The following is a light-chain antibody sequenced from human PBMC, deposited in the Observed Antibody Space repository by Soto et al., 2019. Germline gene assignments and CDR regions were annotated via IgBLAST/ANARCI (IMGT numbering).Light chain of an antibody. Sequence: IVLTQSPGTLSLSPGESTTLSCRASQRVSSSYLVWYQQKPGQPPRLLMSGASTRAIGIPDRFSGGGSGTDFTLTISRLEPEDFAVYYCQQCGSAPPTFGQGTKVEVK. CDR2: GAS. J-gene: IGKJ1*01. V-gene: IGKV3-20*01. CDR3: QQCGSAPPT. CDR1: QRVSSSY.